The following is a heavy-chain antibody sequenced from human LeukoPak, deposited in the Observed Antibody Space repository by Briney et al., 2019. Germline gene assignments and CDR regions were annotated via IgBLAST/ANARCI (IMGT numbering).Heavy chain of an antibody. J-gene: IGHJ4*02. Sequence: GGSLRLSCAASGFTFSTYSMNWVRQAPGKGLEWVSYISSTSTTKYSADSVKGRFTISRDNAKNSLYLQMNSLRAEDTAVYYCARDDDVDFWGQGTLVTVSS. V-gene: IGHV3-48*04. CDR3: ARDDDVDF. CDR1: GFTFSTYS. CDR2: ISSTSTTK. D-gene: IGHD3-3*01.